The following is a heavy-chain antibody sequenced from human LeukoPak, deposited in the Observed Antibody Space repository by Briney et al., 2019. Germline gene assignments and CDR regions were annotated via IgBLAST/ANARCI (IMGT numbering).Heavy chain of an antibody. CDR2: ISAYYGNT. CDR1: GGTFSNYA. Sequence: ASVKVSCKASGGTFSNYAISWVRQAPGQGLEWMGWISAYYGNTNYAQKFQGRVTMTTDTATSTAYMELRSLRSEDTAVYYCARNDIVVVPAALPLYYYYYYMDVWGKGTTVTVSS. V-gene: IGHV1-18*01. D-gene: IGHD2-2*01. J-gene: IGHJ6*03. CDR3: ARNDIVVVPAALPLYYYYYYMDV.